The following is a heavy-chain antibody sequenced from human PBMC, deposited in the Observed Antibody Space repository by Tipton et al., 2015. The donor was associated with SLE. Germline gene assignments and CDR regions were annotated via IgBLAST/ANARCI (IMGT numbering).Heavy chain of an antibody. CDR1: GGSISSHY. J-gene: IGHJ6*04. D-gene: IGHD1-26*01. Sequence: TLSLTCTVSGGSISSHYWSWIRQAPGKGLEWIGYISNSETTNYNPSPKSRVTISADTSKNQFSLKLSSVTAADTAVYYCARDLWGGSSLIVWGKGTTVTVSS. V-gene: IGHV4-4*08. CDR2: ISNSETT. CDR3: ARDLWGGSSLIV.